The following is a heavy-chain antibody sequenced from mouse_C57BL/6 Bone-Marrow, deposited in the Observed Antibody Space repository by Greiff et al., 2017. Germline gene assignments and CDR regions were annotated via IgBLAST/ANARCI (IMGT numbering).Heavy chain of an antibody. J-gene: IGHJ4*01. CDR2: IRNKANGYTT. D-gene: IGHD2-3*01. CDR3: AKYVYPPDGYNDAMDY. Sequence: EVQLVESGGGLVQPGGSLSISCAASGFTFTDSYMSWFRQPPGRALEWLGFIRNKANGYTTEYSTSVKGLFTISRDNSQSILYLQMNALSAEDSPTYYCAKYVYPPDGYNDAMDYWGQGTSVTVSS. V-gene: IGHV7-3*01. CDR1: GFTFTDSY.